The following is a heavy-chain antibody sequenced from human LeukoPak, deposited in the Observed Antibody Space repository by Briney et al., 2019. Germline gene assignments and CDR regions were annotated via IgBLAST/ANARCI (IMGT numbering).Heavy chain of an antibody. CDR3: ARASSGNDAFDI. V-gene: IGHV4-34*01. CDR2: IYYSGST. CDR1: GGSFSGYY. D-gene: IGHD3-22*01. Sequence: SETLSLTCAVYGGSFSGYYWSWIRQPPGKGLEWIGSIYYSGSTYYNPSLKSRVTISVDTSKNQFSLKLSSVTAADTAVYYCARASSGNDAFDIWGQGTMVTVSS. J-gene: IGHJ3*02.